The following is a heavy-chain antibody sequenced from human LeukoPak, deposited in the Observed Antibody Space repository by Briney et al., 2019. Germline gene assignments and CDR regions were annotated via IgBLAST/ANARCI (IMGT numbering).Heavy chain of an antibody. D-gene: IGHD6-6*01. CDR2: INHSGST. V-gene: IGHV4-34*01. J-gene: IGHJ5*02. CDR3: ARAPLRARRTPSLGWFDP. CDR1: GGSFSGYY. Sequence: SETLSLTCAVYGGSFSGYYWSWIRQPPGKGLEWIGEINHSGSTNYNPSLKIRVTISVDTSKNQFSLKLSSVTAADTAVYYCARAPLRARRTPSLGWFDPWGQGTLVTVSS.